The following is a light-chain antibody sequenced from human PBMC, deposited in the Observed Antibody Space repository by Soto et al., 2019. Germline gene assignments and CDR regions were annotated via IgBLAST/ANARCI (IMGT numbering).Light chain of an antibody. CDR1: QSISNY. J-gene: IGKJ5*01. CDR2: DAS. Sequence: EIVLTQSPVTLSLSPGQGAALSCRASQSISNYLAWYQQKPGQAPSLLIYDASNRATGTPARFSGSGSGTDFTLTISSLEPEDFAVYYCQQRSNWPPSITFGQGTRLEIK. CDR3: QQRSNWPPSIT. V-gene: IGKV3-11*01.